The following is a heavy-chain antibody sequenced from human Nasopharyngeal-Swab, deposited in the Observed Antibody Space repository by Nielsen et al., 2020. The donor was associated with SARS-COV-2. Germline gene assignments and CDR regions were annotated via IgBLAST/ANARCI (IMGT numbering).Heavy chain of an antibody. Sequence: GESLPISCAASGFTFSSYGMHWVSPAPGKGLEWVAVIWYDGSNKYYSDSVKGRFTISRDNSKNTLYLQMNSLRAEDTAVYYCARGVPAAAFDYWGQGTLVTVSS. V-gene: IGHV3-33*01. CDR1: GFTFSSYG. CDR3: ARGVPAAAFDY. J-gene: IGHJ4*02. CDR2: IWYDGSNK. D-gene: IGHD2-2*01.